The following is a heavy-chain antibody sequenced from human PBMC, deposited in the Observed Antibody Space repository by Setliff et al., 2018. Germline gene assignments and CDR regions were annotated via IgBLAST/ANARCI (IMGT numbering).Heavy chain of an antibody. V-gene: IGHV1-69*05. CDR2: IIPMFRSG. Sequence: SVKVSCKASGGTFKNFAISWVRQAPGQGLEWMGGIIPMFRSGNYAQRFQGRVTMTRDTSTSTVYMEFSSLRSDDTAVYYCARGGVAAAGRKGVFGHWGQGTLVTVSS. J-gene: IGHJ4*02. D-gene: IGHD6-13*01. CDR3: ARGGVAAAGRKGVFGH. CDR1: GGTFKNFA.